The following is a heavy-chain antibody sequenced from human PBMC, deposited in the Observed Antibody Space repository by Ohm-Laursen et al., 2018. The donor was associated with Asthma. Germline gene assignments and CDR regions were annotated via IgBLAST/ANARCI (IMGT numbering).Heavy chain of an antibody. CDR3: AGATFYYESTGYYYFDH. V-gene: IGHV4-31*03. Sequence: SQTLSLTCSVSGDSISSGDHYWSWIRQHPGKGLEWIEYIYYSGNTYYNPSLQSRVIISVDTSKNQFSLKLTSVTAADTALYYCAGATFYYESTGYYYFDHWGQGTLVTVSS. CDR1: GDSISSGDHY. J-gene: IGHJ4*02. D-gene: IGHD3-22*01. CDR2: IYYSGNT.